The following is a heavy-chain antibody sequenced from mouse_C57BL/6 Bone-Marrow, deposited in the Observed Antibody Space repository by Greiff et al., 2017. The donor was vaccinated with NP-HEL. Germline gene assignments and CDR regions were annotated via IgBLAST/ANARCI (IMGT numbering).Heavy chain of an antibody. J-gene: IGHJ3*01. V-gene: IGHV2-9*01. CDR1: GFSLTSYG. CDR3: AKHEGHYGSSYAWFAY. D-gene: IGHD1-1*01. CDR2: IWGGGST. Sequence: VQLQQSGPGLVAPSQSLSITCTVSGFSLTSYGVDWVRHPPGKGLEWLGVIWGGGSTNYNSALMSRLSISKDNSKSQVFLKMNSLQTDDTAMYYCAKHEGHYGSSYAWFAYWGQGTLVTVSA.